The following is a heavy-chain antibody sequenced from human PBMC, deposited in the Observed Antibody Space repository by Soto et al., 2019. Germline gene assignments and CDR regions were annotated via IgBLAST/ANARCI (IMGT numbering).Heavy chain of an antibody. D-gene: IGHD5-18*01. V-gene: IGHV4-30-4*01. CDR3: ARGGSGYSYGFGSVYYYGMDV. CDR1: GGSISSGDYY. Sequence: GPGPGKTSETLSLTCTVSGGSISSGDYYWSWIRQPPGKGLEWIGYIYYSGSTYYNPSLKSRVTISVDTSKNQFSLKLSSVTAADTAVYYCARGGSGYSYGFGSVYYYGMDVWGQGTTVTVSS. J-gene: IGHJ6*02. CDR2: IYYSGST.